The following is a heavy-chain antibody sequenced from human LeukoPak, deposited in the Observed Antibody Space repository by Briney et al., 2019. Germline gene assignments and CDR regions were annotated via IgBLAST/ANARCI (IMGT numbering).Heavy chain of an antibody. CDR3: AKAHDIVVVLDF. D-gene: IGHD2-15*01. J-gene: IGHJ4*02. CDR1: GFTFSSCA. CDR2: ISGSGATT. V-gene: IGHV3-23*01. Sequence: AGSLRLSCAASGFTFSSCAMSWVRQAPGKGLEWVAPISGSGATTYYADSVKGRFTISRDNSKNTLYLQMNSLRAEDTAVYYCAKAHDIVVVLDFWGQGTLVTVSS.